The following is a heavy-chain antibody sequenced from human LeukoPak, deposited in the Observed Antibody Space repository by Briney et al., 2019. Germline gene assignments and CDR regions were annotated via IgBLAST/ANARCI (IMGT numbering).Heavy chain of an antibody. CDR3: AREWQGGIAAAGTRIEGDY. V-gene: IGHV3-7*01. Sequence: GSLSLSCSVSGFRVIGYWMTWVRQAPGKGLEGVANIKQDGSEKNYVDSVKGRFTISRDNAENSLFLQMNSLRVEDTAVYYCAREWQGGIAAAGTRIEGDYWGQGTLVAVSS. CDR2: IKQDGSEK. J-gene: IGHJ4*02. D-gene: IGHD6-13*01. CDR1: GFRVIGYW.